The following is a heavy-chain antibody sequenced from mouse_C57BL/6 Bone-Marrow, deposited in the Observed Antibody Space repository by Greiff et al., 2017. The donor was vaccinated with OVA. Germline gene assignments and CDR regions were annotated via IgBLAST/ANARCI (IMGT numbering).Heavy chain of an antibody. J-gene: IGHJ3*01. Sequence: QVQLQQPGAELVKPGASVKMSCKASGYTFTSYWITWVKQRPGQGLEWIGDIYPGSGSTKYNEKFKSKATLTVDTSSSTAYMQLSCLTAEYSAVYCCAIYDGYYAGAYWGQGTLVTVSA. V-gene: IGHV1-55*01. CDR3: AIYDGYYAGAY. D-gene: IGHD2-3*01. CDR2: IYPGSGST. CDR1: GYTFTSYW.